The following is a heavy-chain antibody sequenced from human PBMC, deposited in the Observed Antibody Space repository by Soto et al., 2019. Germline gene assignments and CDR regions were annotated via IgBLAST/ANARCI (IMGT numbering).Heavy chain of an antibody. J-gene: IGHJ5*02. D-gene: IGHD3-10*01. CDR2: MNANVDAT. V-gene: IGHV1-8*01. Sequence: ASVKVSCKASGFTFSTNDINWVRQAPGQGLQWMGWMNANVDATDSPQEFKGRVTMTWNASISTAYMELSNLKSDDTAVYYCAREVVDGSSLWLDLWGQGTLVTVSS. CDR3: AREVVDGSSLWLDL. CDR1: GFTFSTND.